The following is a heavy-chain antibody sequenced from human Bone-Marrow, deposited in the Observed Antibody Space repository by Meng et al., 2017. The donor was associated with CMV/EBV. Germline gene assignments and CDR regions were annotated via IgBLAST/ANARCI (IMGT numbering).Heavy chain of an antibody. D-gene: IGHD3-22*01. Sequence: TLSLTCTVSGGSISSYYWSWIRQPPGKALEWLALIYWNDDKRYSPSLKSRLTITKDTSKNQVVLTMTNMDPVDTATYYCAYSPPGYDSSGYYYYFDAFAIWGQGPMVPVSS. J-gene: IGHJ3*02. CDR2: IYWNDDK. V-gene: IGHV2-5*01. CDR1: GGSISSYYWS. CDR3: AYSPPGYDSSGYYYYFDAFAI.